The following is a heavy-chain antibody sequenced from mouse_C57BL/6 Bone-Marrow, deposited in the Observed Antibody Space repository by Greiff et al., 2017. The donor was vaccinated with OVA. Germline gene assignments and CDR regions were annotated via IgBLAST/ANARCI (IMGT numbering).Heavy chain of an antibody. CDR2: INPNNGGT. V-gene: IGHV1-18*01. CDR3: ARIDPVVAPYWYFDV. D-gene: IGHD1-1*01. CDR1: GYTFTDYN. Sequence: VQLQQSGPELVKPGASVKIPCKASGYTFTDYNMDWVKQSHGKSLEWIGDINPNNGGTIYNQKFKGKATLTVDKSSSTAYMELRSLTSEDTAVYYCARIDPVVAPYWYFDVWGTGTTVTVSS. J-gene: IGHJ1*03.